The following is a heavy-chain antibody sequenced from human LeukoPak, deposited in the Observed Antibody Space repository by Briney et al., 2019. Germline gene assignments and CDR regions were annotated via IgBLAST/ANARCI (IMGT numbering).Heavy chain of an antibody. J-gene: IGHJ4*02. D-gene: IGHD6-13*01. CDR2: INIDASSI. V-gene: IGHV3-74*01. CDR1: RFTFNKYW. CDR3: ARVPAAGTQFDD. Sequence: PGGSLRLSCTASRFTFNKYWIHWVRQAPGKGLVWVSRINIDASSISYADSVKGRFTISRDNAKNTLYLQMNSLRAEDTAVYYCARVPAAGTQFDDWGQGTLVTVSS.